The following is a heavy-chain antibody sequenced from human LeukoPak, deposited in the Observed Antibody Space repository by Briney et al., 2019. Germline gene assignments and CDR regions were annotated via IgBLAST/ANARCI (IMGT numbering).Heavy chain of an antibody. CDR3: ARDLGGIWRPQIDY. V-gene: IGHV1-69*04. CDR1: GGTFSSYA. J-gene: IGHJ4*02. Sequence: EASVKVSCKASGGTFSSYAISWVRQAPGQGLEWMGRIIPILGIANYAQKFQGRVTITADKSTSTAYMELSSLRSEDTAVYYCARDLGGIWRPQIDYWGQGTLVTVSS. CDR2: IIPILGIA.